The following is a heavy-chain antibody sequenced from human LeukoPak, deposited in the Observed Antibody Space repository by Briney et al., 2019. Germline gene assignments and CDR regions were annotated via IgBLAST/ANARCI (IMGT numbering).Heavy chain of an antibody. CDR2: ISSSGSTI. CDR1: GFTFSDYY. CDR3: AKTSWHSSDYYFDF. Sequence: PGGSLRLSCAASGFTFSDYYMSWIRQAPGKGLEWVSYISSSGSTIYYADSVKGRFTISRDNAKNSLYLQMNSLRAEDTAEYYCAKTSWHSSDYYFDFWGQGTLVTVSS. D-gene: IGHD6-19*01. V-gene: IGHV3-11*01. J-gene: IGHJ4*02.